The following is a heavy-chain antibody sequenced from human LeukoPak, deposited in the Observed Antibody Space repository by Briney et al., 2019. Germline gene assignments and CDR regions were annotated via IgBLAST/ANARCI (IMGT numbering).Heavy chain of an antibody. D-gene: IGHD3-10*01. Sequence: SETLSLTCTVSGGFISSHFWSWVRQPPGKGLEWIGNVYYTGSTNYNPSLKSRITVSVDTSKNQFSLKLSSVTAADTAVYYCARSYNSGSYYPYYYDYWGQGTLVTVSS. CDR1: GGFISSHF. CDR3: ARSYNSGSYYPYYYDY. CDR2: VYYTGST. V-gene: IGHV4-59*11. J-gene: IGHJ4*02.